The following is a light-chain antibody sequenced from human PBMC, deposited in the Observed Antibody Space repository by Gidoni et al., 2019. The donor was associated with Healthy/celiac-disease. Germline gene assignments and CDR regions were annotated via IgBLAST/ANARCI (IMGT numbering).Light chain of an antibody. CDR3: QQYGSSPMCS. CDR2: GAA. V-gene: IGKV3-20*01. CDR1: QSVSSSY. J-gene: IGKJ2*04. Sequence: ESVLTPSPSTLSLSPGERATLSCSASQSVSSSYLAWYQQKPGQAPSLLIYGAASRATGIPDRCSGSGSVTDFTLTISRLEPEDFAVYYCQQYGSSPMCSFGQGTKLEIK.